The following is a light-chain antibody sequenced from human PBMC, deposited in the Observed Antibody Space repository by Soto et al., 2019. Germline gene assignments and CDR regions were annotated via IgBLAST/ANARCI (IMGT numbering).Light chain of an antibody. J-gene: IGKJ1*01. CDR1: QSISRY. Sequence: EIVLTQYPVSLSVSAGQPSIAPCRASQSISRYLAWYQQKPGQGPRLLIYGASSRATGIPDRFSGSGSGTDFTLTINRLEPEDFALYYCQQYGSSPPTFGQGTKVDIK. V-gene: IGKV3-20*01. CDR3: QQYGSSPPT. CDR2: GAS.